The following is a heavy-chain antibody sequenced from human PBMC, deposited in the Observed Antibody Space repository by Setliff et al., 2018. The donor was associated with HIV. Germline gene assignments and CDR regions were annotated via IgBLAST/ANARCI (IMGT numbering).Heavy chain of an antibody. D-gene: IGHD6-19*01. Sequence: ASVKVSCKASGYSFADYTIQWVRQAPGQSLGWMGWIIDGNDNTRYSQKFQGRVTIARDTSASTAYMELSSLRSEDTAVYYCARLSGWYEGDFDYWGQGTLVTVSS. CDR2: IIDGNDNT. J-gene: IGHJ4*02. CDR1: GYSFADYT. V-gene: IGHV1-3*01. CDR3: ARLSGWYEGDFDY.